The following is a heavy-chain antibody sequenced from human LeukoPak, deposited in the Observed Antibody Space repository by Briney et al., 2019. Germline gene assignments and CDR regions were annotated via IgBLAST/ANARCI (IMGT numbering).Heavy chain of an antibody. D-gene: IGHD5-24*01. CDR2: ISAYNGNT. CDR3: AGGLQGGNWFDP. V-gene: IGHV1-18*01. Sequence: ASVKVSCKAPGYTFTSYGISWVRQAPGQGLEWMGWISAYNGNTNYAQKLQGRVTITTDTSTSTAYMELRSLRSDDTAVYYCAGGLQGGNWFDPWGQGTLVTVSS. J-gene: IGHJ5*02. CDR1: GYTFTSYG.